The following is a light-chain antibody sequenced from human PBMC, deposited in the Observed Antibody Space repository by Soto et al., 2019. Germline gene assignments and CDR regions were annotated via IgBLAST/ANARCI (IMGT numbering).Light chain of an antibody. V-gene: IGKV3-15*01. CDR3: QRYGSSPGT. CDR2: SAS. Sequence: IVLTQSPPTLSVSPGERATLSCRASRSISTNVAWYQHKSGQAPRLLIYSASARATGIPTRFSGSGSGTEFTLTIRGLQPEDFAVYYCQRYGSSPGTFGKGAKVDIK. J-gene: IGKJ1*01. CDR1: RSISTN.